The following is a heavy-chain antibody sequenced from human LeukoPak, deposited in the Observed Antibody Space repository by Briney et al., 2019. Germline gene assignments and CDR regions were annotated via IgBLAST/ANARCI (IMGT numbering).Heavy chain of an antibody. Sequence: ASVKVSCKASGGTFSSYAISWVRQAPGQGLEWMGEIIPIFGTANYAQKFQGRVTITADKSTSTAYMELSSLRSEDTAVYYCARSSGSLNYMDVWGKGTTVTISS. CDR1: GGTFSSYA. CDR2: IIPIFGTA. J-gene: IGHJ6*03. V-gene: IGHV1-69*06. CDR3: ARSSGSLNYMDV. D-gene: IGHD3-10*01.